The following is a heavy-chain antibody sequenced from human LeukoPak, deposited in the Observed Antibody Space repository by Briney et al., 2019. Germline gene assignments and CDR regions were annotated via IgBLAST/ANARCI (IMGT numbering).Heavy chain of an antibody. D-gene: IGHD3-22*01. CDR2: ICYSGST. V-gene: IGHV4-39*01. CDR3: ARLLYDRSGYYWFDP. CDR1: GGSISSSNYC. Sequence: SETLSLTCTVSGGSISSSNYCWGWIRQPPGKGLEWIGSICYSGSTFYNPSLKSRVTMSVDTSKNQFSLKLSSVTAADTAVYYCARLLYDRSGYYWFDPWGQGTLVTVSS. J-gene: IGHJ5*02.